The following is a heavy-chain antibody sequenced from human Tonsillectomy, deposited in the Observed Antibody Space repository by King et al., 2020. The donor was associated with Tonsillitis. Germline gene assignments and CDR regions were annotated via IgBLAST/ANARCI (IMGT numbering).Heavy chain of an antibody. CDR1: GFTFDDYA. D-gene: IGHD6-19*01. J-gene: IGHJ3*02. CDR3: AKDRGPRLYAFDI. V-gene: IGHV3-9*01. CDR2: INWNSGRK. Sequence: VQLVESGGGLVQPGRSLRLSCAVSGFTFDDYAMHWVRQAPGKGLELVSGINWNSGRKGYADSVKGRVTISRDNAKNSLYLQMNSLRAEDTALYYCAKDRGPRLYAFDIWGQGTMVTVSS.